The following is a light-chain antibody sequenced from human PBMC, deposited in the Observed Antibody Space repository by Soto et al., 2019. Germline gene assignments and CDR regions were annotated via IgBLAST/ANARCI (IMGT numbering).Light chain of an antibody. Sequence: EIVMTQSPLSLPVSPGEPASISCRSSQSLLHSNGNTYLDWYLQKPGQSPQLLIYSGSNRASGVPDRFSGSRSGTEFTLKISRVEAEDVGVYYCMQALQTPFTFGQGTKLEIK. J-gene: IGKJ2*01. V-gene: IGKV2-28*01. CDR3: MQALQTPFT. CDR2: SGS. CDR1: QSLLHSNGNTY.